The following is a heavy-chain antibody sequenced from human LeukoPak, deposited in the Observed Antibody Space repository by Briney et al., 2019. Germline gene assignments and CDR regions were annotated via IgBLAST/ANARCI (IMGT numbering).Heavy chain of an antibody. CDR1: GFTFSRYS. V-gene: IGHV3-21*01. CDR3: ARDPPLGSCSTISCPHLDY. D-gene: IGHD2-2*01. J-gene: IGHJ4*02. Sequence: GGSLRLSCAASGFTFSRYSMNWVRQAPGKGLEWVSSISSSSSFIYYADSVKGRFTISRDNAKHSLYLQMNSLRAEDTAVYYCARDPPLGSCSTISCPHLDYWGQGTLVTVSS. CDR2: ISSSSSFI.